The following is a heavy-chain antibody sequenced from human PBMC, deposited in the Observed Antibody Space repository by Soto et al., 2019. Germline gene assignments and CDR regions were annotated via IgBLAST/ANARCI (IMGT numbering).Heavy chain of an antibody. D-gene: IGHD6-13*01. J-gene: IGHJ4*02. V-gene: IGHV3-30-3*01. Sequence: QVQMVESGGGVVQPGRSLRLSCVASGFTFSPYAMHWVRQAPGKGLEWVAVISSDGGNKYYADSVKGRFTISRDNSKNTLYLQMDSLRPEDTSVYYCARAVSSSWGFDYWGQGTLVTVSS. CDR2: ISSDGGNK. CDR3: ARAVSSSWGFDY. CDR1: GFTFSPYA.